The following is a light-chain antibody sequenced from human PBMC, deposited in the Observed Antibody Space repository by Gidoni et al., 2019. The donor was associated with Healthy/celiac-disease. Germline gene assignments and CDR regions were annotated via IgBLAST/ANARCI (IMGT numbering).Light chain of an antibody. Sequence: EIVLTQSPGTLSLSPGERATLSCRASQSVSSSYLAWYQQKPGQAPRLLIYGASSRAPGIPERFSGRGSGTDFTLTISRLEPEDFAVYYCQQYGSSSWTFXQXTKVEIK. V-gene: IGKV3-20*01. CDR2: GAS. CDR1: QSVSSSY. J-gene: IGKJ1*01. CDR3: QQYGSSSWT.